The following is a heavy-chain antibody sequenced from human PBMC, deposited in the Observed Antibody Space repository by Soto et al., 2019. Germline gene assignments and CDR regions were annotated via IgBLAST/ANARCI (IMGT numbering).Heavy chain of an antibody. CDR1: GFTFSEYG. J-gene: IGHJ6*02. Sequence: QVQLVESGGGVVQPGGSLRLTCAASGFTFSEYGIHWFRQAPGKGLEWVAITSYDGRHTSYVDSVKGRFTISRDNSGNTAFLEMNRLRVEDTAVYYCAKTRNSVINYNYYDNMDVWGQGTTVTVSS. CDR2: TSYDGRHT. V-gene: IGHV3-30*18. CDR3: AKTRNSVINYNYYDNMDV. D-gene: IGHD3-10*01.